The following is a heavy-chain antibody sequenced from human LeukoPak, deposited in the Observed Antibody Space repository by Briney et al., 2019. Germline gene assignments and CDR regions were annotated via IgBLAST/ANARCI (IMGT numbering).Heavy chain of an antibody. CDR2: ISYDGRNE. V-gene: IGHV3-30*04. D-gene: IGHD6-19*01. CDR3: ARESPLSGWFHDAFDI. CDR1: GFTFSNHA. Sequence: PGGSLRLSCTASGFTFSNHAMHWVRQAPGKGLEWLTVISYDGRNEYYADSVTGRFTISRDNSKNTVSLQLNSLRMEDAAVYYCARESPLSGWFHDAFDIWGQGTMVTVSS. J-gene: IGHJ3*02.